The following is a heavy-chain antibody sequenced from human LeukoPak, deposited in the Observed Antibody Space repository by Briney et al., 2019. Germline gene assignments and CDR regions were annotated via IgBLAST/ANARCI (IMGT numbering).Heavy chain of an antibody. J-gene: IGHJ4*02. CDR3: ARGLFTAAGTSN. D-gene: IGHD6-13*01. Sequence: GGSLRLPCAASGFTFSSYWMHWVRQAPGKGLVWVSRINSDGSSTSYADSVEGRFTISRDNAKNTLYLQMNSLRAEDTAVYYCARGLFTAAGTSNWGQGTLVTVSS. CDR2: INSDGSST. V-gene: IGHV3-74*01. CDR1: GFTFSSYW.